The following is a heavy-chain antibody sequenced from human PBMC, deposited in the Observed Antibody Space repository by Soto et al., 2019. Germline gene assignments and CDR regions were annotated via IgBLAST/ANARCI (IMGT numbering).Heavy chain of an antibody. CDR1: GGSISSDD. CDR3: ARDPGSGSYYGWFEP. CDR2: IYYSGST. Sequence: SETLSLTCTVSGGSISSDDCYWIWQRQGKGLEWIGYIYYSGSTNYNPSLNRRVTISVDTSKNQYALKLSSVTAADTAVYYCARDPGSGSYYGWFEPWGQGTLVTVSS. J-gene: IGHJ5*02. D-gene: IGHD3-10*01. V-gene: IGHV4-59*01.